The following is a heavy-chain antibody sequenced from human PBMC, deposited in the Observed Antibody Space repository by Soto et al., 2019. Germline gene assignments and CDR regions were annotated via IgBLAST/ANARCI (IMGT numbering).Heavy chain of an antibody. CDR2: ISYDGSNK. CDR3: ARDKRDLRFLEWSYYFDY. D-gene: IGHD3-3*01. J-gene: IGHJ4*02. Sequence: QVQLVESGGGVVQPGRSLRLSCAASGFTFSGCAMHWVRQAPGKGLKWVAVISYDGSNKYYADSVKGRFTISRDNSKNTLYLQMNSLRAEDTAVYYCARDKRDLRFLEWSYYFDYWGQGTLVTVSS. CDR1: GFTFSGCA. V-gene: IGHV3-30-3*01.